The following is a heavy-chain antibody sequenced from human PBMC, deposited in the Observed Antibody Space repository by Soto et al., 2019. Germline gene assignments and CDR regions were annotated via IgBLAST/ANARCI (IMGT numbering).Heavy chain of an antibody. J-gene: IGHJ6*02. CDR1: GFTFSSYG. Sequence: LRLSCAASGFTFSSYGMHWVRQAPGKGLEWVAVIWYDGSNKYYADSVKGRFTISRDNSKNTLYLQMNSLRAEDTAVYYCARTVVPAAIDYGMDVWGQGTTVTVSS. D-gene: IGHD2-2*01. CDR2: IWYDGSNK. V-gene: IGHV3-33*01. CDR3: ARTVVPAAIDYGMDV.